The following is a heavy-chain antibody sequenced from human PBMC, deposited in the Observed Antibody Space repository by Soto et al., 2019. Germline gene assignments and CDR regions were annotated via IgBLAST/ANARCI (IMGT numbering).Heavy chain of an antibody. CDR2: IYWVDDK. J-gene: IGHJ5*02. Sequence: QITLKESGPTLVKPTQTLTLTCTFSGFSLSTSEVGVGWIRQPPGKALQWLALIYWVDDKRYSPSLKSRLTITKDTSKNQVVLTMTNMDPVDTATYYCAHAPGIAVTTNWFDPWGQGILVTVSS. D-gene: IGHD6-19*01. CDR3: AHAPGIAVTTNWFDP. CDR1: GFSLSTSEVG. V-gene: IGHV2-5*02.